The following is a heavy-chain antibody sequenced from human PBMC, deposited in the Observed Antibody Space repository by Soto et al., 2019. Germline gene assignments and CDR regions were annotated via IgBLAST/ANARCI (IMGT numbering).Heavy chain of an antibody. D-gene: IGHD3-22*01. CDR2: IIPIFAII. V-gene: IGHV1-69*17. CDR3: ARGAVVSPDHNIEALYCYGMDV. Sequence: QVQLVQSGAEVKKPGSSVNVSCKASGGTFSIYAISWVRQAPGQGLEWMGGIIPIFAIINYAQKFQGRLTLTADKSTRTAYMELSSMRSEDTAVYYCARGAVVSPDHNIEALYCYGMDVWGQGTTVAVS. J-gene: IGHJ6*02. CDR1: GGTFSIYA.